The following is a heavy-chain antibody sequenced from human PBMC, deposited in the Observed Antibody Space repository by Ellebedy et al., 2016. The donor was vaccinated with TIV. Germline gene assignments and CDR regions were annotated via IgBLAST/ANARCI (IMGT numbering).Heavy chain of an antibody. CDR3: VREAMWAFEH. J-gene: IGHJ4*02. CDR2: IKPDGSDK. Sequence: PGGSLRLSCAAFGFSFSWDWMSRVRQAPGKGLQWVAKIKPDGSDKYYVDSVKGRFTISRDNAKNSMYLQMDSLRAEDTAVYYCVREAMWAFEHWGQGALVTVSS. CDR1: GFSFSWDW. D-gene: IGHD1-26*01. V-gene: IGHV3-7*01.